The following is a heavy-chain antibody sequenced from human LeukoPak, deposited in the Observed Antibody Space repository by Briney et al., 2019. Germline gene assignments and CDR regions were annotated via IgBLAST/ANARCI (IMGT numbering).Heavy chain of an antibody. V-gene: IGHV3-23*01. Sequence: PGGSLRLSCAASGFTFSSYAMSWVRQAPGKGLEWVSAISGSGGSTYYADSVKGRFTISRDNSKNTLYLQMNSLRAEDTAVYYCAKADSSWYGEDYYYGMDVWGQGTTVTVSS. D-gene: IGHD6-13*01. CDR1: GFTFSSYA. J-gene: IGHJ6*02. CDR2: ISGSGGST. CDR3: AKADSSWYGEDYYYGMDV.